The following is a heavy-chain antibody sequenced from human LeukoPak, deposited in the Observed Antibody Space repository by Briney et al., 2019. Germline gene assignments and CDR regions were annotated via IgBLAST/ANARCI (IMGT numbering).Heavy chain of an antibody. V-gene: IGHV3-30*19. D-gene: IGHD4-23*01. CDR2: ISYAGTNK. Sequence: GGSLRLSCAASGFTFSSYGMHWVRQAPGKGLEWVAVISYAGTNKYYADSVKSRFTISRDNSKNTLYVQMNSLRAEDTAVYYCARDPPYDYGGLGLDYWGQGTLVTVSS. CDR3: ARDPPYDYGGLGLDY. J-gene: IGHJ4*02. CDR1: GFTFSSYG.